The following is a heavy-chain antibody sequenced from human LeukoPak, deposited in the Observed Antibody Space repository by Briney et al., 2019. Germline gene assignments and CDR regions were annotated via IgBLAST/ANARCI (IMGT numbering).Heavy chain of an antibody. CDR1: GGSISSYY. CDR3: ARTGYYYDSSGYYSDY. Sequence: PSETLSLTCTVSGGSISSYYWSWIRQPAGKGLEWIGRIYTSGSTNYNPSLKSRVTMSVDTSKNQLSLKLSSVTAADTAVYYCARTGYYYDSSGYYSDYWGQGTLVTVSS. CDR2: IYTSGST. V-gene: IGHV4-4*07. J-gene: IGHJ4*02. D-gene: IGHD3-22*01.